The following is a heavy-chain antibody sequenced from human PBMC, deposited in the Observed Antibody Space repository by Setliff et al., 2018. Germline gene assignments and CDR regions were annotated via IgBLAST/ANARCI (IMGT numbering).Heavy chain of an antibody. V-gene: IGHV3-23*01. D-gene: IGHD3-9*01. CDR1: GFTFSSSA. Sequence: GGSLRLSCAASGFTFSSSAMAWVRQAPRKGLEWVSAISSTITSTYYADSVKGRFTISRDNSKNTLYLQMNSLRAEDTAVYYCAKHGAYNDFLTGYNFYYDMDVWGQGTTVTSP. CDR3: AKHGAYNDFLTGYNFYYDMDV. J-gene: IGHJ6*02. CDR2: ISSTITST.